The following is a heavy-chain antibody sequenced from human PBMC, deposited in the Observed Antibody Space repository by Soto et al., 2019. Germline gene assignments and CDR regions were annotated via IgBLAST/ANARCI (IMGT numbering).Heavy chain of an antibody. CDR3: ARDGAYDFWSGYYVFDP. CDR1: GFTFSSYG. Sequence: GGSLRLSCAASGFTFSSYGMHWVRQAPGKGLEWVAVIWYDGSNKYHADSVKGRFTISRDNSKNTLYLQMNSLRAEDTAVYYCARDGAYDFWSGYYVFDPWGQGTLVTVS. D-gene: IGHD3-3*01. CDR2: IWYDGSNK. V-gene: IGHV3-33*01. J-gene: IGHJ5*02.